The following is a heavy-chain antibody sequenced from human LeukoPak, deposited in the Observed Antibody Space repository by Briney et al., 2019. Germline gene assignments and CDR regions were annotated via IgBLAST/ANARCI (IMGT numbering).Heavy chain of an antibody. CDR3: AKDRGDYGDYVGFDY. D-gene: IGHD4-17*01. Sequence: PGGSLRLSCAASGFTFSSYGMHWVRQAPGKGLEWLALIRYDGSNKSYADSVKGRFTNSRDNSKKTLYLQMNSLRAEDTAVYYCAKDRGDYGDYVGFDYWGQGTLVSVSS. CDR1: GFTFSSYG. J-gene: IGHJ4*02. CDR2: IRYDGSNK. V-gene: IGHV3-30*02.